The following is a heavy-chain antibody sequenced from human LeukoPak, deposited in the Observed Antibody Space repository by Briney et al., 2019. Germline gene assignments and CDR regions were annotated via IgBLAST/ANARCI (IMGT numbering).Heavy chain of an antibody. CDR2: ISGSGGST. CDR3: AKGQGLTAILPTFGY. CDR1: GFTFSSYA. J-gene: IGHJ4*02. D-gene: IGHD5-18*01. V-gene: IGHV3-23*01. Sequence: GGSLRLSCAASGFTFSSYAMSWVRQAPGKGLEWVSAISGSGGSTYYADSVKGRFTISRDNSKNTPYLQMNSLRAEDTAVYYCAKGQGLTAILPTFGYWGQGTLVTVSS.